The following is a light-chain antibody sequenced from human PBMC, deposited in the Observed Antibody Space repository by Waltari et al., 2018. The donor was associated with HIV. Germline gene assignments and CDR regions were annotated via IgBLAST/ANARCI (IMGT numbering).Light chain of an antibody. CDR2: EVT. Sequence: QSALTQPASVSGSPGQSITISCTGTSSNVGSDDLVSWYQQHPGDAPKLIIYEVTKRPSGVSNRFSGSKSGNTASLTFSGLQAEDEADYYCCSCPRSGIRYVFGTGTKVTVL. V-gene: IGLV2-23*02. CDR1: SSNVGSDDL. J-gene: IGLJ1*01. CDR3: CSCPRSGIRYV.